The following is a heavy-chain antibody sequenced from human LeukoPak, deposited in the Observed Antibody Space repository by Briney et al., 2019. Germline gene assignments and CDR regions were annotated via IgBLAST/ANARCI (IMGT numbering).Heavy chain of an antibody. J-gene: IGHJ4*02. CDR1: GFTFSDYY. CDR3: ARVPYYHGSGSYYSGYYFDY. D-gene: IGHD3-10*01. CDR2: ISSSSSYT. Sequence: GGSLRLSCAASGFTFSDYYMSWIRQAPGKGLEWVSYISSSSSYTNYADSVKGRFTISRDNAKNSLYLQMNSLRAEDTAVYYCARVPYYHGSGSYYSGYYFDYWGQGTLVTVSS. V-gene: IGHV3-11*06.